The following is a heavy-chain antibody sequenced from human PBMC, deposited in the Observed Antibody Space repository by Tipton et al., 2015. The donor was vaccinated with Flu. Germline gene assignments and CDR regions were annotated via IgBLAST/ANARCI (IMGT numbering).Heavy chain of an antibody. CDR1: GFTFDYYG. J-gene: IGHJ2*01. V-gene: IGHV3-30*02. CDR2: MWSDGGNE. CDR3: ARDSEPIVVPDASGVMPVSFVEF. D-gene: IGHD2-2*01. Sequence: GSLRLSCAASGFTFDYYGMHWVRQAPGRGLQWVAFMWSDGGNEKYADSVRGRFTISRDNAKKSLYLQMNSLRSEDTAFYYCARDSEPIVVPDASGVMPVSFVEFWCRGTLVTVSS.